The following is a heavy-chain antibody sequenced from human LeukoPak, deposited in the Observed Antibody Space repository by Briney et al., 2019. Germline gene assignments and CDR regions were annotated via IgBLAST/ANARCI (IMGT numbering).Heavy chain of an antibody. CDR1: GGSFSGYY. D-gene: IGHD3-3*01. CDR3: VFSYDFWSGYSSGHAFDI. J-gene: IGHJ3*02. CDR2: INHSGST. V-gene: IGHV4-34*01. Sequence: SETLSLTXAVYGGSFSGYYWSWIRQPPGKGLEWIGEINHSGSTNYNPALKSRVTISVDTSKNQFSLKLSSVTAADTAVYYRVFSYDFWSGYSSGHAFDIWGQGTMVTVSS.